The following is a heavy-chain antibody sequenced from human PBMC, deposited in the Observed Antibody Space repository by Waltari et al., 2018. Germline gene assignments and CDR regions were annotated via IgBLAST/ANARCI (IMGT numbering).Heavy chain of an antibody. V-gene: IGHV4-59*01. D-gene: IGHD5-18*01. CDR3: AKDNYGYPYYFDY. CDR1: GGSISSYY. Sequence: QVQLQESGPGLVKPSETLSLTCTVSGGSISSYYWSWIRQPPGKGLEWIGYIYYSGSTNYNPSLKSRVTISVDTSKNQFSLKLSSVTAADTAVYFCAKDNYGYPYYFDYWGQGTLVTVSS. J-gene: IGHJ4*02. CDR2: IYYSGST.